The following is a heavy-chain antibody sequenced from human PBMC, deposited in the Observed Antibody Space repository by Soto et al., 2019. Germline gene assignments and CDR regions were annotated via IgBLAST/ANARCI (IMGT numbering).Heavy chain of an antibody. Sequence: ASVKVSCKASGYTFTGYYRHWVRQAPEQGLEWMGWINPNSGGTNYAQKFQGWVTMTRDTSISTAYMELSRLRSDDTAVYYCARLGRDCSGGSCYPYGMDVWGQGTTVTVSS. CDR3: ARLGRDCSGGSCYPYGMDV. V-gene: IGHV1-2*04. J-gene: IGHJ6*02. D-gene: IGHD2-15*01. CDR2: INPNSGGT. CDR1: GYTFTGYY.